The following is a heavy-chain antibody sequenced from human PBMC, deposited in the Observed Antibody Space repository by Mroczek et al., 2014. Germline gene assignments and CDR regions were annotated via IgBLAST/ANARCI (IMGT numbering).Heavy chain of an antibody. Sequence: QVQLVESGPGLVKPSQTLSLTCTVSGGSISSGGYYWSWIRQHPGEGLEWIGYIYYSGSTYYNPSLKSRVTISVDTSKNQFSLKLSSVTAADTAVYYCPRGGYCSSTSCKGFDPWGQGTLVTVSS. D-gene: IGHD2-2*01. CDR1: GGSISSGGYY. J-gene: IGHJ5*02. CDR3: PRGGYCSSTSCKGFDP. CDR2: IYYSGST. V-gene: IGHV4-31*03.